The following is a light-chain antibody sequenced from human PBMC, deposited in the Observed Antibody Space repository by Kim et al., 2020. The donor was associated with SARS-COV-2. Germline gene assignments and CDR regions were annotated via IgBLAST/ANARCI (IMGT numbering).Light chain of an antibody. CDR2: SNN. CDR3: AAWDAALNGYV. J-gene: IGLJ1*01. CDR1: TSNFGTNT. Sequence: VTYPGSGSTSNFGTNTVNWYQQLPGTAPKLLIYSNNQRPSGVPDRFSGSKSGTSASLAISGLQSEDEADYYCAAWDAALNGYVFGTGTKVTVL. V-gene: IGLV1-44*01.